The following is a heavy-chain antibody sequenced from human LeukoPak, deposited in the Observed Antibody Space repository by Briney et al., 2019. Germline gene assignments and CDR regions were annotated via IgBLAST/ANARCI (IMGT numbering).Heavy chain of an antibody. V-gene: IGHV5-51*01. J-gene: IGHJ4*02. Sequence: GESLKISCKIYGYTFNDYLIGWVRQIPGKGLEWIGTIYPGDSDTRYSPSFQGQVTISADMSISTAYLQWCSLKASDTAMYFGARHDSNVDRALGIDYWGQGTPVTVSS. CDR2: IYPGDSDT. CDR1: GYTFNDYL. CDR3: ARHDSNVDRALGIDY. D-gene: IGHD5-18*01.